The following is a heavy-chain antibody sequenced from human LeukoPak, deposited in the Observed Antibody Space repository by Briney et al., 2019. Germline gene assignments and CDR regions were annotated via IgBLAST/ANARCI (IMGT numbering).Heavy chain of an antibody. CDR2: INQDGTEK. CDR1: GFTFTTYC. D-gene: IGHD3-10*01. V-gene: IGHV3-7*01. CDR3: VKVAKYYYGSETYYFFEH. Sequence: PGESLRLSCAASGFTFTTYCMSWVRQSPGKGLEWVANINQDGTEKYYVDSVKGRFTISRDNAKNSLDLQMNSLRVEDTGIYYCVKVAKYYYGSETYYFFEHWGQGTPVTASS. J-gene: IGHJ4*02.